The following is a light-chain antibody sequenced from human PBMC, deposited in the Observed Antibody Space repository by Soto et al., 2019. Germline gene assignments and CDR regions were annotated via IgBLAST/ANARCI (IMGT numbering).Light chain of an antibody. CDR3: QQYNSYPT. CDR2: GAS. CDR1: QSINSD. J-gene: IGKJ1*01. Sequence: EIVMTQSPATLSVSPGEPTRLSCRASQSINSDVAWYQQKVGQTPRLLIHGASTRATGIAARFSGSGSGTDFTLTISCLQSEDFATYYCQQYNSYPTFGQGTKVDI. V-gene: IGKV3D-15*01.